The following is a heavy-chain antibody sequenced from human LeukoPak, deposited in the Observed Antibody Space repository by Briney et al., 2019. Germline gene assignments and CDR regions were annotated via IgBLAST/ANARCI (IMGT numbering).Heavy chain of an antibody. V-gene: IGHV3-23*01. CDR3: AKLVGYDSSGNYFDY. J-gene: IGHJ4*02. CDR2: ISGSGGST. CDR1: GFTFSSYA. Sequence: GGSLRLSCAASGFTFSSYAMSWVRQAPGKGLAWVSAISGSGGSTYYADSVKGRFTISRDNSKNTLYLQMNSLRAEDTAVYYCAKLVGYDSSGNYFDYWGQGTLVTVSS. D-gene: IGHD3-22*01.